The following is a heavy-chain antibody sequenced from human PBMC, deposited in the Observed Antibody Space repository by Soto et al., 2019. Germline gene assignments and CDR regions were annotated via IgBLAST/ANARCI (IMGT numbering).Heavy chain of an antibody. Sequence: GSLRLSCAASGFTFSSYAMSWVRQAPGKGLEWVSAISGSGGSTYYADSVKGRFTISRDNSKNTLYLQMNSLRAEDTAVYYCAKFIDGYYYDSSGYYSSNYYYYYGMDVWGQGTTVTVSS. J-gene: IGHJ6*02. CDR3: AKFIDGYYYDSSGYYSSNYYYYYGMDV. D-gene: IGHD3-22*01. CDR1: GFTFSSYA. V-gene: IGHV3-23*01. CDR2: ISGSGGST.